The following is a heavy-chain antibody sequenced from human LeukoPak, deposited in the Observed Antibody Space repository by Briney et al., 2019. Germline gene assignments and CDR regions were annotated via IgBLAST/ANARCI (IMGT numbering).Heavy chain of an antibody. CDR2: IYYSGST. CDR3: ARVPYGDYVDY. CDR1: GGSISSYY. J-gene: IGHJ4*02. D-gene: IGHD4-17*01. V-gene: IGHV4-59*01. Sequence: SETLSLSCTVSGGSISSYYWSWIRQPPGKGLEWIGYIYYSGSTNYNPSLKSRVTISVDTSKNQFSLKLSSVTAADTAVYYCARVPYGDYVDYWGQGTLVTVSS.